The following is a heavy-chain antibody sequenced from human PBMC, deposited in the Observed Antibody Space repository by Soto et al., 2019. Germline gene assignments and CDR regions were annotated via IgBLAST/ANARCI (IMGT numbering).Heavy chain of an antibody. V-gene: IGHV1-46*03. D-gene: IGHD6-13*01. J-gene: IGHJ4*02. CDR2: INPSGGST. CDR1: GGTFSSYA. CDR3: ARALSIAAAGDFDY. Sequence: ASVKVSCKASGGTFSSYAISWVRQAPGQGLEWMGIINPSGGSTSYAQKFQGRVTMTRDTSTSTVYMELSSLRSEDTAVYYCARALSIAAAGDFDYWGQGTLVTVSS.